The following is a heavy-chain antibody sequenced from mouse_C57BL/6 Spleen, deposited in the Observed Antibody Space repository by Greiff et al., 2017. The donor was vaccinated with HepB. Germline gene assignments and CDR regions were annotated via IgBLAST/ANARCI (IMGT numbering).Heavy chain of an antibody. J-gene: IGHJ1*03. CDR3: TTCYYGKYHCYFDV. CDR2: IDPEDGDT. V-gene: IGHV14-1*01. CDR1: GFNFKDYY. D-gene: IGHD2-1*01. Sequence: EVQLQQSGAELVRPGASVKLSCTASGFNFKDYYMHWVKQRPEQGLEWIGRIDPEDGDTDYAPKFQGKATMTADTSSNTAYLQLSSLTSEDTDVYYCTTCYYGKYHCYFDVWGKGTTVTVSS.